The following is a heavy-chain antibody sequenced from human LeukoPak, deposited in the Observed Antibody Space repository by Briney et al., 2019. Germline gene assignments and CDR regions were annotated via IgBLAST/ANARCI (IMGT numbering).Heavy chain of an antibody. D-gene: IGHD3-22*01. CDR2: ISSSSSYI. J-gene: IGHJ4*02. CDR1: GFTFSSYS. CDR3: AKSGYNYDSNAYPFIDY. V-gene: IGHV3-21*04. Sequence: PGGSLRLSCAASGFTFSSYSMNWVRQAPGKGLEWVSSISSSSSYIYYADSVKGRFTISRDNSKNTLYLEMSSLRAEDTAVYYCAKSGYNYDSNAYPFIDYWGQGTLVTVSS.